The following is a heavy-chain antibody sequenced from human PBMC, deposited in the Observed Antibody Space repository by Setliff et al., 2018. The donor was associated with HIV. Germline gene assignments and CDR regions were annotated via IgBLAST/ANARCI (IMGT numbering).Heavy chain of an antibody. CDR1: GFTFSTYS. V-gene: IGHV3-21*01. D-gene: IGHD4-17*01. CDR3: ARARVDGDYYYYYYMDV. Sequence: GGSLRLSCEASGFTFSTYSMNWVRQAPGKGLEWVSSISSSSRSKYYADSVKGRFAISRDNAKNSLYLQMNSLTAEDTAVYYCARARVDGDYYYYYYMDVWGKGTTVTVSS. CDR2: ISSSSRSK. J-gene: IGHJ6*03.